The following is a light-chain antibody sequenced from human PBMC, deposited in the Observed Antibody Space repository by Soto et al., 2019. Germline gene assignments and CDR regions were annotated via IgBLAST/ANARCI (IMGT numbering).Light chain of an antibody. CDR1: ERISSNF. CDR3: QQYGTSPFT. V-gene: IGKV3-20*01. Sequence: VLTQSPDTLSLSPGERATLSCRASERISSNFLAWYQQRPGQAPRLLIYGASTRASGIPDRFSGSGSGTAVALTISRLEPEDFAVFYCQQYGTSPFTFGPGTTVEIK. J-gene: IGKJ3*01. CDR2: GAS.